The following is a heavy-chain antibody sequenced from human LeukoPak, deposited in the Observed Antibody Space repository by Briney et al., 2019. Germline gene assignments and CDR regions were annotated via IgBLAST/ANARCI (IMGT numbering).Heavy chain of an antibody. Sequence: GGSLRLSCAASGFTFSSNGMTWVRQAPGKGLEWVSTISDSGGGAYYADSVKGRFTISRDSSRSTLYLQMHSLRAEDTAVYYCAKDRPYISSWYGCSTPWGQGTLVTVPS. J-gene: IGHJ5*02. V-gene: IGHV3-23*01. CDR2: ISDSGGGA. CDR1: GFTFSSNG. CDR3: AKDRPYISSWYGCSTP. D-gene: IGHD6-13*01.